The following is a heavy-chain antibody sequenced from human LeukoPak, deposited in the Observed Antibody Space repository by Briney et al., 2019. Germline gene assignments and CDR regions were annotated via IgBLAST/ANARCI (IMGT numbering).Heavy chain of an antibody. V-gene: IGHV1-69*05. J-gene: IGHJ4*02. D-gene: IGHD5-24*01. CDR3: ARDRGMATENSAFDY. CDR1: GGTFSSYA. CDR2: IIPIFGTA. Sequence: AASVKVSCKASGGTFSSYAISWVRQAPGQGLEWMGGIIPIFGTANYAQKFQGRVTITTDESTSTAYMELSSLRSEDTAVYYCARDRGMATENSAFDYWGQGTLVTVSS.